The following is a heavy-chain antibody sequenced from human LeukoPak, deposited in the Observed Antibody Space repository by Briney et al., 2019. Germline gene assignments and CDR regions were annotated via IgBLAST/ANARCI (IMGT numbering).Heavy chain of an antibody. CDR2: IYPGDSDT. V-gene: IGHV5-51*01. D-gene: IGHD2-15*01. Sequence: GESLKISCKGSGYSFTRYYIGWVRQMPGKGLEWMGIIYPGDSDTRYSPSFQGQVAISADKSISTAYLQWSSLKASDTAMYYCARYRYCSGGNCYGPDYWGQGTLVTVSS. CDR3: ARYRYCSGGNCYGPDY. CDR1: GYSFTRYY. J-gene: IGHJ4*02.